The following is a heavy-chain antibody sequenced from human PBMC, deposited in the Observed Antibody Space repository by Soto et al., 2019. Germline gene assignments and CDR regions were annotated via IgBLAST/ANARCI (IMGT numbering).Heavy chain of an antibody. V-gene: IGHV4-59*01. CDR2: IYYSGST. CDR3: ARGLYRLTYDDILTGYFDY. J-gene: IGHJ4*02. CDR1: GGSISSYY. D-gene: IGHD3-9*01. Sequence: QVQLPESGPGRVKPSETLSLTCTVSGGSISSYYWSWSRQPPGKGLEWIGHIYYSGSTNYNPSLKNRVPIPVDTSKNQFSLKLSSVTAADTAVYYYARGLYRLTYDDILTGYFDYWGQGTLVTVSS.